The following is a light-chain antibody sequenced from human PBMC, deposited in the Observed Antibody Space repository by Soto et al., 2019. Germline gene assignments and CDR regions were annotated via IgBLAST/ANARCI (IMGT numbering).Light chain of an antibody. CDR1: SSDVGGYNY. V-gene: IGLV2-11*01. J-gene: IGLJ1*01. CDR3: CSYAGSYADV. CDR2: DVS. Sequence: QSALTQPRSVSGSPGQSVTISCTGTSSDVGGYNYVSWYQQHPGKAPKLMIYDVSKRPSRVPDRFSGSKSGNTASLTISGLQAEDEADSYCCSYAGSYADVFGTGTKLTVL.